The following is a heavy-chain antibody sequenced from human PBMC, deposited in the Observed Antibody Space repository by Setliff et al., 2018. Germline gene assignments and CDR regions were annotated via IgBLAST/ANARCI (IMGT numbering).Heavy chain of an antibody. CDR3: ARDLYSSSSGGFYYYYYCMDV. V-gene: IGHV4-61*09. CDR2: IYSSGST. J-gene: IGHJ6*03. Sequence: SETLSLTCTVSGGSISSGSYYWSWIRQPAGKGLEWIGHIYSSGSTNYNPSLKSRVTISVDRSKNQFSLKLSSVIAADTAVYYCARDLYSSSSGGFYYYYYCMDVWGKGTTVTVSS. CDR1: GGSISSGSYY. D-gene: IGHD6-6*01.